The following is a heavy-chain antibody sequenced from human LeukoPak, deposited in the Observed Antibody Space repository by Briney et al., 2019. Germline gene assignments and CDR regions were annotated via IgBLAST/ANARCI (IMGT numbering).Heavy chain of an antibody. J-gene: IGHJ4*02. CDR3: ATLGEDNSDTPFDY. D-gene: IGHD3-16*01. CDR2: INPSNGGT. CDR1: GYTFTGFF. V-gene: IGHV1-2*06. Sequence: ASVKVSCKASGYTFTGFFIHWVRQAPGQGLEWMGRINPSNGGTDYARKFQGKVTMTRDTSITTAYMELSRLRSDDTAVYYCATLGEDNSDTPFDYWGQGTLVTVSS.